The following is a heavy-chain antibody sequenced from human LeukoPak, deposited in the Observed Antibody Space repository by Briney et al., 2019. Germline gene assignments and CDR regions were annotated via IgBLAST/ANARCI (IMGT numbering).Heavy chain of an antibody. J-gene: IGHJ3*02. V-gene: IGHV4-39*01. D-gene: IGHD3-9*01. CDR3: ARFDDDTLTGYYKAAFDI. Sequence: SGTLSLTCTVSGGSISSSSYYWGWIRQPPGKGLEWIGSIYYSGSTYYNPSLKSRVTISVDTSKNQFSLKLSSVTAADTAVYYCARFDDDTLTGYYKAAFDIWGQGTMVTVSS. CDR2: IYYSGST. CDR1: GGSISSSSYY.